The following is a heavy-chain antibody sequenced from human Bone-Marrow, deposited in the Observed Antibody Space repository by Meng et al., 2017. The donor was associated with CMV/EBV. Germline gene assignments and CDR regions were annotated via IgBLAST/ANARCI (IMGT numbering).Heavy chain of an antibody. CDR2: ISYDGSNK. J-gene: IGHJ4*02. CDR1: GFTFSSYA. Sequence: QVQVLEVGVGVVQPGRSLRLSCAASGFTFSSYAWHWVRQAPGKGLEWVAVISYDGSNKYYADSVKGRFTISRDNSKNTLYLQMNSLRAEDTAVYYCARDYYHNWGQGTLVTVSS. V-gene: IGHV3-30-3*01. D-gene: IGHD3-9*01. CDR3: ARDYYHN.